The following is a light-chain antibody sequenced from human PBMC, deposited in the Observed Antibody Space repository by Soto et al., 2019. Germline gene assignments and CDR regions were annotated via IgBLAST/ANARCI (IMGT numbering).Light chain of an antibody. J-gene: IGKJ5*01. CDR2: AAS. Sequence: DIQMTQSPSSLSASVGDRVTITCRASQNINRFLNWYQQKPGKAPKLLIYAASSLQSGVPSRFSGSGSGTDFTLTSSNLQPEDFATYYCQQSYSPPPVTFGQGTRLEIK. CDR1: QNINRF. CDR3: QQSYSPPPVT. V-gene: IGKV1-39*01.